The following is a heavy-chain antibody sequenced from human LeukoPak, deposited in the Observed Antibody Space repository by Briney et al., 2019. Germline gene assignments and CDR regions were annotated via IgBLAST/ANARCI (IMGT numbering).Heavy chain of an antibody. CDR1: GFTFSSYA. V-gene: IGHV3-23*01. J-gene: IGHJ4*02. D-gene: IGHD5-24*01. CDR3: AKAGYNPGDFDY. Sequence: PGGSLRLSCAASGFTFSSYATSWVRQAPGKGLEWVSAISGSGGSTYYADSVKGRFTIPRDNPKNTLYLQMNSLRAEDTAVYYCAKAGYNPGDFDYWGQGTLVTVSS. CDR2: ISGSGGST.